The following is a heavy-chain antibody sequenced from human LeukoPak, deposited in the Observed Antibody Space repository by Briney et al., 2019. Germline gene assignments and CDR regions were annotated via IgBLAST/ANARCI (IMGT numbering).Heavy chain of an antibody. CDR3: TRAVTYFYGSVTYDWFDP. CDR2: IKSDGST. J-gene: IGHJ5*02. Sequence: GGSLRLSCAASGFTFSSYWMHWVRHTPAKGVVWVSRIKSDGSTIYADSVKGRFTISRDNARNTLYLQMNSLRVEDTAMYYCTRAVTYFYGSVTYDWFDPWGQGTLVAVSS. V-gene: IGHV3-74*01. CDR1: GFTFSSYW. D-gene: IGHD3-10*01.